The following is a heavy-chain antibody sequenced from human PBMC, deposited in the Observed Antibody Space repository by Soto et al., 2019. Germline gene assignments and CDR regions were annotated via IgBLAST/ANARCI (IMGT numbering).Heavy chain of an antibody. Sequence: QLQLQESGSGLVKPSQTLSLTCAVSGGSISSGGYSWSWIRQPPGKGLEWIGYIYHSGSTYYNPFLKSRVTISVDRSKNPFSLKLSSVTAADTAVYYCARGITMVRGVTYFDYWGQGTLVTVSS. V-gene: IGHV4-30-2*01. D-gene: IGHD3-10*01. CDR2: IYHSGST. J-gene: IGHJ4*02. CDR1: GGSISSGGYS. CDR3: ARGITMVRGVTYFDY.